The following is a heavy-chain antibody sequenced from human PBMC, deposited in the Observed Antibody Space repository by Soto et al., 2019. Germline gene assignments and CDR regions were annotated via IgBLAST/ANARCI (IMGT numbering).Heavy chain of an antibody. D-gene: IGHD1-7*01. CDR2: MSGSSSTT. J-gene: IGHJ4*02. Sequence: FLRLSCATSGLTFSNYAMCWVRQAPGGGLEWVSSMSGSSSTTYYADSVRGRFTISRDRSKNTLYLQMSSLRAEDTALYYCAKNQERELPRVIDFWGQGTLVTVSS. CDR1: GLTFSNYA. CDR3: AKNQERELPRVIDF. V-gene: IGHV3-23*01.